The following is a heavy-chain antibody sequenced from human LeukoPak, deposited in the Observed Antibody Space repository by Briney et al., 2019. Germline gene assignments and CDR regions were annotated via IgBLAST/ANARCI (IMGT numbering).Heavy chain of an antibody. D-gene: IGHD3-10*01. CDR3: ARDITFDY. J-gene: IGHJ4*02. CDR1: GFTVSSNY. V-gene: IGHV3-53*01. Sequence: SGGSLRLSCAASGFTVSSNYMSWVRQAPGKGLEWVSVIYSGGSTYYADSVKGRFTISRGSSKNTLYLQMNSLRAEDTAVYYCARDITFDYWGQGTLVTVSS. CDR2: IYSGGST.